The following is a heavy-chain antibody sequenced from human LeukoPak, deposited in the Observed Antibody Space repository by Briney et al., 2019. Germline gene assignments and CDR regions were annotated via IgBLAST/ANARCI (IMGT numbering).Heavy chain of an antibody. D-gene: IGHD3-16*02. CDR3: ARVVGMITFGGVIDLHFDY. CDR2: IYNSGST. V-gene: IGHV4-59*01. CDR1: GGSISSYY. J-gene: IGHJ4*02. Sequence: SETLSLTCTVSGGSISSYYWNWIRQPPGKGLEWIGYIYNSGSTNNNPSLKSRVTISVDTSKKQFSLKLSSVTAADTAVYYCARVVGMITFGGVIDLHFDYWGQGTLVTVSS.